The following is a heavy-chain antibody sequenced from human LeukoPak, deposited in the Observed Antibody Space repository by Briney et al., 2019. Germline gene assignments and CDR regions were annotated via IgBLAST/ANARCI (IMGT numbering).Heavy chain of an antibody. V-gene: IGHV4-61*01. J-gene: IGHJ6*03. CDR3: ARGSSSLEWLLYLDYYYMDV. CDR1: GGSVSSGSYY. Sequence: SETLSLTCTVSGGSVSSGSYYWSWIRQPPGKGLEWIGYIYYSGSTNYNPSLKSRVTISVDTSKNQFSLKLSSVTAADTAVYYCARGSSSLEWLLYLDYYYMDVWGKGTAVTVSS. D-gene: IGHD3-3*01. CDR2: IYYSGST.